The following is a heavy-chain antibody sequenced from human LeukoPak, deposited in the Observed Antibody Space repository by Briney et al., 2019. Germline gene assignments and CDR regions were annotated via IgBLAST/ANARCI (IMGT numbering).Heavy chain of an antibody. CDR2: ISAYNGNT. CDR3: ARDRYCSGGSCYSGALYGY. Sequence: GASVKVSCKASGYTFTSYGISWVRQAPGQGLEWMGWISAYNGNTNYAQKLQGRVTMTTDTSTSTAYMELRSLRSDDTAVYYCARDRYCSGGSCYSGALYGYWGQGTLVTVSS. CDR1: GYTFTSYG. D-gene: IGHD2-15*01. V-gene: IGHV1-18*01. J-gene: IGHJ4*02.